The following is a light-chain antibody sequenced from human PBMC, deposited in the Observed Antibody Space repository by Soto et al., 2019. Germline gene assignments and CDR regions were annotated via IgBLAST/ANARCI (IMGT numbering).Light chain of an antibody. CDR1: QGLLHTDGNTY. J-gene: IGKJ2*01. CDR2: KVS. Sequence: DIVLTQPPLSSPVTLGQPASISCRSSQGLLHTDGNTYLSWLQQRPGQPPRLLIYKVSNRFSGVPDRFSGRGAGRDFTLKISRVEAEDVGVYYCMQVTLAPFTFGQGTKLEI. CDR3: MQVTLAPFT. V-gene: IGKV2-24*01.